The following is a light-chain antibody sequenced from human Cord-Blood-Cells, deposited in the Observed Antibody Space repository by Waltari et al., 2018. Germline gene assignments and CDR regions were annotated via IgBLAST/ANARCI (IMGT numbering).Light chain of an antibody. CDR1: SSDVGGYNY. CDR3: SSYAGSNNLV. J-gene: IGLJ3*02. Sequence: QSALTPPPSASGSPGQSVTISCTGTSSDVGGYNYVSWYQQHPGKAPKLMIYEVSRGPSGVPERVSGSKACTTASLTVSGLQAEDEADYYCSSYAGSNNLVFGGGTKLTVL. CDR2: EVS. V-gene: IGLV2-8*01.